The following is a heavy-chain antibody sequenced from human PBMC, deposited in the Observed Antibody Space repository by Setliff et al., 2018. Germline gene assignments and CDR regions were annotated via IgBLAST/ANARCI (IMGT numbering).Heavy chain of an antibody. CDR1: GGSISSGSDY. Sequence: SETLSLTCSVSGGSISSGSDYWTWIRQPAGKGLEWIGHIYTSGSTHYNPSLKSRVTISVDTSKNQFSLKLSSVTAADTAVYYCARGGYYNFWSGSSWFDPWGQGTLVTVSS. J-gene: IGHJ5*02. CDR2: IYTSGST. D-gene: IGHD3-3*01. V-gene: IGHV4-61*09. CDR3: ARGGYYNFWSGSSWFDP.